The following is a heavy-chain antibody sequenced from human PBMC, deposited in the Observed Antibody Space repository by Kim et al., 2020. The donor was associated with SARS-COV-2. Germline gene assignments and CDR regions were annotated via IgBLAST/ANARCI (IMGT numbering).Heavy chain of an antibody. D-gene: IGHD3-3*01. CDR3: ARVSVLRFLEWLPPSYYGMDV. Sequence: GGSLRLSCAASGFTFSSYWMSWVRQAPGKGLEWVANIKQDGSEKYYVDSVKGRFTISRDNAKNSLYLQMNSLRAEDTAVYYCARVSVLRFLEWLPPSYYGMDVWGQGNTVTVSS. CDR2: IKQDGSEK. J-gene: IGHJ6*02. V-gene: IGHV3-7*01. CDR1: GFTFSSYW.